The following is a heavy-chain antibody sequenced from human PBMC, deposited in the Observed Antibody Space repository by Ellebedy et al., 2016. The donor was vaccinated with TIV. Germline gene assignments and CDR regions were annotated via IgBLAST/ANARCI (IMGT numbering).Heavy chain of an antibody. D-gene: IGHD3-22*01. Sequence: AASVKVSCKASGYTFTSHYLHWVRQAPGQGLEWMGMINPSGATTSYAQKFQGRVTMTRDTSTSTVYMGLSSLRSEDTAVYYCARGLVEYDSSGYYFDYWGQGTLVTVSS. V-gene: IGHV1-46*01. CDR2: INPSGATT. CDR3: ARGLVEYDSSGYYFDY. J-gene: IGHJ4*02. CDR1: GYTFTSHY.